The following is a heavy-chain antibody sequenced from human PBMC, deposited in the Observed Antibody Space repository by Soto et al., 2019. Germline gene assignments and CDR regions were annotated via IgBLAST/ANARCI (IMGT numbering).Heavy chain of an antibody. V-gene: IGHV4-39*02. CDR2: IYYSGST. CDR3: ARDLTGNPYGRLDS. J-gene: IGHJ4*02. D-gene: IGHD3-10*01. Sequence: SETLSLTCTVSGGSISSSSYYWGWIRQPPGRGLEWIGSIYYSGSTYYNPSLKSRVTISVDTSKNQFSLKLSSVTAADTAVYYCARDLTGNPYGRLDSWGPGTLVTVSS. CDR1: GGSISSSSYY.